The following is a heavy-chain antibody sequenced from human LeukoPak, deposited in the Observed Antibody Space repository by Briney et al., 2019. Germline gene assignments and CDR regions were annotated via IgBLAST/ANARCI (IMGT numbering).Heavy chain of an antibody. D-gene: IGHD6-13*01. CDR3: ARVDSSSWYGRLFDY. CDR2: IYHSGST. J-gene: IGHJ4*02. V-gene: IGHV4-4*02. Sequence: PSETLSLTCAVSGGSISSSNWWSWVRQPPGKGLEWIGEIYHSGSTNYNPSLKSRVTISVDKSKNQFSLKLSSVTAADTAVYYCARVDSSSWYGRLFDYWGQGTLVTVSS. CDR1: GGSISSSNW.